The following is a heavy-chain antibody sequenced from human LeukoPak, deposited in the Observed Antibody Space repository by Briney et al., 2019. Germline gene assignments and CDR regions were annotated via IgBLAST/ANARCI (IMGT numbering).Heavy chain of an antibody. V-gene: IGHV1-46*01. Sequence: GASVKVSCKASGYTFTSYYMHWVRQAPGQGLEWMGIINPSGGSTSYAQKFQGRVTMTRDTSTSTVYMELSSLRSEDTAVYYCARGSDILTGYYEELFDYWGQGTLVTVSS. J-gene: IGHJ4*02. D-gene: IGHD3-9*01. CDR3: ARGSDILTGYYEELFDY. CDR2: INPSGGST. CDR1: GYTFTSYY.